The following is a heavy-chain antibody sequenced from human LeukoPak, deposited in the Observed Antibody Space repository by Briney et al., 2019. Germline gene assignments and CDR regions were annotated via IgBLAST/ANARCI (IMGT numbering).Heavy chain of an antibody. Sequence: SETLSLTCAVYGGSFSGYYWSWIRQPPGKGLEWIGEINHSGSTNYNPSLKSRVTISVDTSKNQFSPKLSSVTAADTAVYYCARGPTAWWLLASFDYWGQGTLVTVSS. J-gene: IGHJ4*02. CDR2: INHSGST. D-gene: IGHD5-12*01. CDR3: ARGPTAWWLLASFDY. CDR1: GGSFSGYY. V-gene: IGHV4-34*01.